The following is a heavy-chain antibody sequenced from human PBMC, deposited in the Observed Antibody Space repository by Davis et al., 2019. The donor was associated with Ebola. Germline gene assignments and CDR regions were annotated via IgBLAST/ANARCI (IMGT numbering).Heavy chain of an antibody. J-gene: IGHJ4*02. CDR2: ISNTGNK. Sequence: GESLKISCAASGFSFSTYAMHWVRQAPGKGLEWLTVISNTGNKYYADSVKGQFTISRDNARSTLYLQMDSLRVEDTALYFCAKSMTPFASNSWAADYWGQGTLVTVSS. V-gene: IGHV3-30-3*02. CDR1: GFSFSTYA. CDR3: AKSMTPFASNSWAADY. D-gene: IGHD6-13*01.